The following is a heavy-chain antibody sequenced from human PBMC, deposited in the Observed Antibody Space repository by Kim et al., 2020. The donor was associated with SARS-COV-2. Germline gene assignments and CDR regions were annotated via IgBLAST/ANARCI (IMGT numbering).Heavy chain of an antibody. Sequence: EKYYGDSVECRFTISRDNAKNSLYLQMNSLRAEDTAVYYCARDGSSSSYYWGQGTLGTVSS. D-gene: IGHD6-6*01. CDR2: EK. V-gene: IGHV3-7*03. J-gene: IGHJ4*02. CDR3: ARDGSSSSYY.